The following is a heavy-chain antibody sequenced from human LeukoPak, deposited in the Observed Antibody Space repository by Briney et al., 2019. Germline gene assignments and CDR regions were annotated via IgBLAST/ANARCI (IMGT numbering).Heavy chain of an antibody. J-gene: IGHJ6*03. CDR1: GYTFTSYD. V-gene: IGHV1-8*01. Sequence: ASVKVSCKASGYTFTSYDINWVRQATGQGLEWMGWMNPNSGNTGYTQKFQGRVTMTRNTSISTAYMELSSLRSEDTAVYYCARTPSSTSCYRPGKQCYYMDVWGRGTTVTVSS. D-gene: IGHD2-2*02. CDR3: ARTPSSTSCYRPGKQCYYMDV. CDR2: MNPNSGNT.